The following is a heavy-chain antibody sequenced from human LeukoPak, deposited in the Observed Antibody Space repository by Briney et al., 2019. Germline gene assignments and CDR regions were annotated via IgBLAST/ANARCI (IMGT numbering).Heavy chain of an antibody. D-gene: IGHD2-2*01. J-gene: IGHJ4*02. CDR3: ARDPEWAGVVVPAAIDY. CDR2: ISSSSSYI. Sequence: GGSLRLSCAASGFTFSSYSMNWVRQAPGKGLEWVSSISSSSSYIYYADSVKGRFTISRDNAKNSLYLQMNSLRAEDTAVYYCARDPEWAGVVVPAAIDYWGQGTLVTVSS. CDR1: GFTFSSYS. V-gene: IGHV3-21*01.